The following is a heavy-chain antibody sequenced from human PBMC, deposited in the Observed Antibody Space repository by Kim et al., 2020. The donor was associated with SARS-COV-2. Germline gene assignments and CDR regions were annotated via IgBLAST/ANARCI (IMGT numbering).Heavy chain of an antibody. D-gene: IGHD5-12*01. Sequence: GGSLRLSCAASGFTFSSYAMSWVRQAPGKGLEWVSAISGSGGSTYYADSVKGRFTISRDNSKNTLYLQMNSLRAEDTAVYYCAKGDGYDTTNIVDYWGQGTLVTVSS. J-gene: IGHJ4*02. CDR3: AKGDGYDTTNIVDY. CDR2: ISGSGGST. V-gene: IGHV3-23*01. CDR1: GFTFSSYA.